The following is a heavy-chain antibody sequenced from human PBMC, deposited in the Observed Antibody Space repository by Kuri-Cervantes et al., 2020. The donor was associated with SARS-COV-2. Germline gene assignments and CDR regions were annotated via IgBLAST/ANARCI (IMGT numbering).Heavy chain of an antibody. CDR3: AREGYSCGFDY. CDR2: ISHSGST. Sequence: SETLSLTCAVSGGSITGSNWWSWVRQPPGKGLEWIGEISHSGSTNYNPSLKNRVTISLDKSKNQFSLKLGSVTAADTAVYYCAREGYSCGFDYWDQGTLVTVSS. J-gene: IGHJ4*02. CDR1: GGSITGSNW. V-gene: IGHV4-4*02. D-gene: IGHD1-1*01.